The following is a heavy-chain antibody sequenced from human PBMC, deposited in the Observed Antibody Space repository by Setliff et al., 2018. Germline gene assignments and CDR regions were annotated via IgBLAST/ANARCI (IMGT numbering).Heavy chain of an antibody. CDR2: IAVYTGKT. V-gene: IGHV1-18*01. J-gene: IGHJ4*01. CDR1: GYTFSESI. CDR3: LRLVXYCFWTACQRTXGDEX. Sequence: ASVKVSCKASGYTFSESIVSWVRQAPGQGLEWMGWIAVYTGKTYSAQKFQGRLTMTTDKSTNMAXLDLRGLRLDDTDLYFCLRLVXYCFWTACQRTXGDEXWGXGTXVTVXS. D-gene: IGHD3-3*01.